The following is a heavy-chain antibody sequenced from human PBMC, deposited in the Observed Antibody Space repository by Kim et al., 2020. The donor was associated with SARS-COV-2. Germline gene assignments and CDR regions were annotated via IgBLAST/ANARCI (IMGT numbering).Heavy chain of an antibody. Sequence: YNPSLKSRVTISVDTSKNQFSLKLSSVTAADTAVYYCARLVATMGSVNYWGQGTLVTVSS. D-gene: IGHD5-12*01. CDR3: ARLVATMGSVNY. J-gene: IGHJ4*02. V-gene: IGHV4-39*01.